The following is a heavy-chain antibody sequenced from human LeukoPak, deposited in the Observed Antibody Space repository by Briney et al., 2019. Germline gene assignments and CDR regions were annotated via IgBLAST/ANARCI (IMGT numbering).Heavy chain of an antibody. Sequence: GGSLRLSCAASGFTFSSYAVSWVRQAPGKGLEWVSAISGSGGSTYYADSVKGRFTISRDNSKNTLYLQMNSLRAEDTAVYYCAKDLGLWFGETLFDYWGQGTLVTVSS. J-gene: IGHJ4*02. V-gene: IGHV3-23*01. D-gene: IGHD3-10*01. CDR3: AKDLGLWFGETLFDY. CDR2: ISGSGGST. CDR1: GFTFSSYA.